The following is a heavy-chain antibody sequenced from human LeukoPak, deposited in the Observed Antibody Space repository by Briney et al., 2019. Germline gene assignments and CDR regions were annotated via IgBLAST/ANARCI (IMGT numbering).Heavy chain of an antibody. CDR3: AKVDGFGRSADY. CDR1: GFTFSSYG. D-gene: IGHD3-10*01. CDR2: IRYDGSNK. Sequence: PGGSLRLSCATSGFTFSSYGMHWVRQAPGKGLEWVAFIRYDGSNKYYADSVKGRFTISRDNSKNTLYLQMNSLRAEDTAVYYCAKVDGFGRSADYWGQGTLVTVSS. V-gene: IGHV3-30*02. J-gene: IGHJ4*02.